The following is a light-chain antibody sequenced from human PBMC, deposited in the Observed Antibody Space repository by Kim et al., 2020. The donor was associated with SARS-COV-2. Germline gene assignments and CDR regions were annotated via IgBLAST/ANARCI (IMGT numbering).Light chain of an antibody. Sequence: GQSVTISCTGTNSDIGRYNYVSWYQNHPGRAPKLMIYDVSRRPSGVPDRFSGSKSGNMASLTVSGLQAEDEADYYCSSYTGSNTLIFGGGTQLTVL. CDR2: DVS. CDR1: NSDIGRYNY. J-gene: IGLJ2*01. V-gene: IGLV2-8*01. CDR3: SSYTGSNTLI.